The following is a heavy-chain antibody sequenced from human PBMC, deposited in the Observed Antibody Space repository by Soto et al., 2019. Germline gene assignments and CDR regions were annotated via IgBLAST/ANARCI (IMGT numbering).Heavy chain of an antibody. Sequence: QVQLQESGPGLVKPSQTLSLNCTVSGGSISSGRYYWSWIRQHPGKGLEWVGSIYYSGSTYYNPSLKSRGTITVETSKSQSSPRLSSVTAANTAAYYCARSLIAVAGTYYWGHGTLVTVSS. J-gene: IGHJ4*01. CDR1: GGSISSGRYY. V-gene: IGHV4-31*03. D-gene: IGHD6-19*01. CDR2: IYYSGST. CDR3: ARSLIAVAGTYY.